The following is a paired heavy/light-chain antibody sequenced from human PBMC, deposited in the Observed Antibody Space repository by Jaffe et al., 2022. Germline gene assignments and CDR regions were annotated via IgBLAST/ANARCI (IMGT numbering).Heavy chain of an antibody. D-gene: IGHD4-17*01. J-gene: IGHJ4*02. Sequence: EVQLLESGGGLVQPGGSLRLSCAASGFTFSSYAMSWVRQAPGKGLEWVSAISGSGGSTYYADSVKGRFTISRDNSKNTLYLQMNSLRAEDTAVYYCAKDQVERSDYGDYGGFDYWGQGTLVTVSS. CDR2: ISGSGGST. CDR3: AKDQVERSDYGDYGGFDY. CDR1: GFTFSSYA. V-gene: IGHV3-23*01.
Light chain of an antibody. CDR2: EVS. CDR1: QSLLHSDGKTY. J-gene: IGKJ3*01. CDR3: MQGIHLPGT. V-gene: IGKV2-29*02. Sequence: DIVMTQTPLSLSVTPGQPASISCKSSQSLLHSDGKTYLYWYLQKPGQSPQLLIYEVSSRFSGVPDRFSGSGSGTDFTLKISRVEAEDVGVYYCMQGIHLPGTFGPGTKVDIK.